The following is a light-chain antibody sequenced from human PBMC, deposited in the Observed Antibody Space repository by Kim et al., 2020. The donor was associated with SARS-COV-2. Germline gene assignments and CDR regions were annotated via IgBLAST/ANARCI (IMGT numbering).Light chain of an antibody. CDR2: DVN. CDR1: STDVGGYNF. V-gene: IGLV2-14*03. J-gene: IGLJ1*01. Sequence: QSALTQPASVSGSPGQSITISCTGTSTDVGGYNFVSWYQQHPGKGPRLVIFDVNKRPSGLSSRFSGSKSGNTASLTISDLQPEDEADYYCTSYASTTSLLFGTGTKVTVL. CDR3: TSYASTTSLL.